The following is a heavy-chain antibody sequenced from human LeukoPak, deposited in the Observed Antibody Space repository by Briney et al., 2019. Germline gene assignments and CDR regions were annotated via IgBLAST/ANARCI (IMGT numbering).Heavy chain of an antibody. D-gene: IGHD3-10*01. CDR3: ARDSNYYGSGSTDY. CDR1: GYTFTSYG. Sequence: GESLKISCKASGYTFTSYGISWVRQAPGQGLEWMGWISAYNGNTNYAQKLQGRVTMTTDTSTSTAYMELRSLRSDDTAVYYCARDSNYYGSGSTDYWGQGTLVTVSS. V-gene: IGHV1-18*01. J-gene: IGHJ4*02. CDR2: ISAYNGNT.